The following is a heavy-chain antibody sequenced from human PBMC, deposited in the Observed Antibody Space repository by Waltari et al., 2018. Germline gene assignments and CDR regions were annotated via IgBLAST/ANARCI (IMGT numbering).Heavy chain of an antibody. V-gene: IGHV3-7*01. Sequence: EVQLVESGGGLVQPGGSLRLSCAASGFTFSSYWMSWVRQAPGKGLEWVANIKQDGSEKYYVDSVKGRFTISRDNAKNSLYLQMNSLRAEDTAVYYCASSEYSSSGAFDPWGQGTLVTVSS. D-gene: IGHD6-6*01. CDR3: ASSEYSSSGAFDP. CDR2: IKQDGSEK. J-gene: IGHJ5*02. CDR1: GFTFSSYW.